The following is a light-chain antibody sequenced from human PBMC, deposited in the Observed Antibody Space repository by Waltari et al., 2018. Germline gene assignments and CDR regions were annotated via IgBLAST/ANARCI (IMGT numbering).Light chain of an antibody. CDR1: QSVSSN. CDR3: QQYNDWPQT. CDR2: DAS. Sequence: EIVMTQSPATLSVSPGERATLSCRASQSVSSNLAWYQQKPGQAPRLLIYDASTRATDIPARFSAGGSGTEFTLTISSLQSEDFAVYYCQQYNDWPQTFGQGTKVEIK. V-gene: IGKV3-15*01. J-gene: IGKJ1*01.